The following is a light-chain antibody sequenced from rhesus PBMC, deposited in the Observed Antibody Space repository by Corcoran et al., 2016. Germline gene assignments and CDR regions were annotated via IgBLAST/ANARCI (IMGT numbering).Light chain of an antibody. CDR3: QQSSDFWT. V-gene: IGKV3-24*04. J-gene: IGKJ1*01. CDR2: GAS. CDR1: QSVDSY. Sequence: EIVVTQSPATLSLSPGERATLSCRTSQSVDSYLAWYQQKPGQAPRLLIYGASSRATGIPDRFSGRGSGTDFTLTISSLEPEDVGVYYCQQSSDFWTFGQGTKVEIK.